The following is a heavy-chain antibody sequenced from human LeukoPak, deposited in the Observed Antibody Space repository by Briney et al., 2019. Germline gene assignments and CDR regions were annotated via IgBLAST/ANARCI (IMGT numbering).Heavy chain of an antibody. CDR2: IYYSGSN. CDR1: GGSISSSSYY. V-gene: IGHV4-39*07. CDR3: ARELRGDGYNNYFDY. J-gene: IGHJ4*02. D-gene: IGHD5-24*01. Sequence: SETLSLTCTVSGGSISSSSYYWGWIRQPPGKGLEWIGSIYYSGSNYYTPSLKSRVTISVDTSKNQFSLKLSSVTAADTAVYYCARELRGDGYNNYFDYWGQGTLVTVSS.